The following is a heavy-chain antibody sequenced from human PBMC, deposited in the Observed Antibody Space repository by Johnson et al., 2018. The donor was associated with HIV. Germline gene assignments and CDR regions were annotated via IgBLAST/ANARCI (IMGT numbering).Heavy chain of an antibody. CDR1: GFTFSSYP. CDR3: ARLPSGYSRDDLDI. V-gene: IGHV3-30*04. J-gene: IGHJ3*02. Sequence: QVQLVESGGGVVQPGRSLRLSCAASGFTFSSYPMHWVSQAPGKGLEWVAIISYDGGSKYYADSVQGRFTVSRDNSKNTLYLQINSLRPEDTAVYYCARLPSGYSRDDLDIWGQGTMVTGSS. D-gene: IGHD5-18*01. CDR2: ISYDGGSK.